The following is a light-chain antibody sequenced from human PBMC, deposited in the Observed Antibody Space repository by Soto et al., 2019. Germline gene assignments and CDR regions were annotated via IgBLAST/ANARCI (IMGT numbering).Light chain of an antibody. J-gene: IGKJ4*01. Sequence: EIVMTQSPATLSVSPGERATLSCRASHRVSSYLAWYQQKPGQAPRLLIYATSTRATGIPARFSGSGSGTEFTLTISSLQYEDFEVYYRQQYNNWRLTLGAGTKVDIK. V-gene: IGKV3-15*01. CDR2: ATS. CDR3: QQYNNWRLT. CDR1: HRVSSY.